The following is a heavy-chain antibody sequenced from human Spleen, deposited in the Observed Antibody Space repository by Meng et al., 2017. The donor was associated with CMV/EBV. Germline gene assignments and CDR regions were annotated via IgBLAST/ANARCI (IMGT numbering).Heavy chain of an antibody. Sequence: ASVKVSCKASGYTFTSYYMHWVRQAPGQGLEWMGIINPSGGSTSYAQKFQGRVTMTRDTSTSTVYMGLSSLRSEDTAVYYCARDGYCSSTSCYLDYYYYGMDVWGQGTTVTVSS. D-gene: IGHD2-2*03. J-gene: IGHJ6*02. V-gene: IGHV1-46*01. CDR1: GYTFTSYY. CDR3: ARDGYCSSTSCYLDYYYYGMDV. CDR2: INPSGGST.